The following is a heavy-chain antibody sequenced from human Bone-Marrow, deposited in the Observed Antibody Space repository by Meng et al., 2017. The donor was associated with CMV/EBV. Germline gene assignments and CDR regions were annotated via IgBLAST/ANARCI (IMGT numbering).Heavy chain of an antibody. CDR3: AGLVGATLDFDY. CDR1: GGCFGGYY. V-gene: IGHV4-34*01. CDR2: IDHSGST. D-gene: IGHD1-26*01. J-gene: IGHJ4*02. Sequence: GAVGGGCFGGYYWRWVREPPGKGLEWIGEIDHSGSTNYDPSLKSRVTIAVDTSKNQFSLKLSSVTAADTAVYYCAGLVGATLDFDYWGQGTLVTVSS.